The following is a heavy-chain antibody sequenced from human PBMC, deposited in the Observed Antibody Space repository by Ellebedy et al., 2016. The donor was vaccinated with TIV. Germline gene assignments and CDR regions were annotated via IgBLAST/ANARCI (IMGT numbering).Heavy chain of an antibody. CDR3: AKVSYFQHF. CDR2: ISYDGTNR. J-gene: IGHJ4*02. V-gene: IGHV3-30*01. D-gene: IGHD2-8*01. CDR1: GFTLRSYT. Sequence: PGGSLRLSCAASGFTLRSYTVNGVRQAAGKGLEWVAVISYDGTNRYYADSVKGRFTISRDNSKSTLYLQMNILRPEDTAVYYCAKVSYFQHFWGQGTLVTVSS.